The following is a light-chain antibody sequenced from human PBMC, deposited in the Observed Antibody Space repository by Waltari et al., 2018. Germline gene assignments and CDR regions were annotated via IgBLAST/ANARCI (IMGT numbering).Light chain of an antibody. Sequence: DIQLTQSPPIVAASVGDRVTITCRASQSITRWLAWYQQKPGRAPKLLIYEASNLVTEVPSRFSGTGSGTLFTLTISSLEPDDFATYYCQQFVGYPYTFGQGTKVETK. CDR3: QQFVGYPYT. CDR1: QSITRW. CDR2: EAS. J-gene: IGKJ2*01. V-gene: IGKV1-5*03.